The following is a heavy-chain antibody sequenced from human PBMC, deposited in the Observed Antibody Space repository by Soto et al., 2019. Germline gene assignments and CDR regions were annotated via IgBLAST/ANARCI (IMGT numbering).Heavy chain of an antibody. CDR1: GFTFSSYA. J-gene: IGHJ4*02. CDR3: AKDPSIAGWFGYFDY. CDR2: ISGSGGST. V-gene: IGHV3-23*01. Sequence: EVQLLESGGGLVQPGGSLRLSCAASGFTFSSYAMSWVRQAPGKGLEWVSAISGSGGSTYYADSVKGRFTISRDNSKNTLSLQMNSLRAEDTAVYYCAKDPSIAGWFGYFDYWGQGTLVTVSS. D-gene: IGHD6-6*01.